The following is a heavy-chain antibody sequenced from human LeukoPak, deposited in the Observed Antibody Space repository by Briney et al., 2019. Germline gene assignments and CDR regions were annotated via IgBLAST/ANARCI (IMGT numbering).Heavy chain of an antibody. Sequence: GGSLRLSCAASGFTFSSYAMSWVRQAPGKGLEWVSAISGSGGSTYYADSGKGRFTISRDNSKNTLYLQMNSLRAEDTAVYYCAKDLTWTYYYDSSGSEFDYWGQGTLVTVSS. CDR3: AKDLTWTYYYDSSGSEFDY. D-gene: IGHD3-22*01. J-gene: IGHJ4*02. CDR1: GFTFSSYA. CDR2: ISGSGGST. V-gene: IGHV3-23*01.